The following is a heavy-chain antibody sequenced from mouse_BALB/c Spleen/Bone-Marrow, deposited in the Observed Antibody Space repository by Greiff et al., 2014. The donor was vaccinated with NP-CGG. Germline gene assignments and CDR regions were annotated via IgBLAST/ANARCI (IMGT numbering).Heavy chain of an antibody. Sequence: EVKLVESGGDLVKPGGSLKLSCAASGFTFSSYGMSWVRQIPDKRLEWVATISSGGSYTFYPDSWKGRITISRDNAKNTLKLQMTSLKSEDTAIYYCARRRDYDYFDYWGQGTTLTVSS. CDR3: ARRRDYDYFDY. CDR1: GFTFSSYG. J-gene: IGHJ2*01. V-gene: IGHV5-6*02. D-gene: IGHD2-4*01. CDR2: ISSGGSYT.